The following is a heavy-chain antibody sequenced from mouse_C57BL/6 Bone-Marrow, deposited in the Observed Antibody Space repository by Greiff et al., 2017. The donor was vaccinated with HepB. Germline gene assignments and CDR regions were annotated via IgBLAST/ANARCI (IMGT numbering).Heavy chain of an antibody. Sequence: VKLQESGPELVKPGASVKISCKASGYAFSSSWMNWVKQRPGKGLEWIGRIYPGDGDTNYNGKFKGKATLTADKSSSTAYMQLSSLTSEDSAVYFCARYKGWFAYWGQGTLVTVSA. CDR2: IYPGDGDT. CDR3: ARYKGWFAY. CDR1: GYAFSSSW. D-gene: IGHD1-3*01. J-gene: IGHJ3*01. V-gene: IGHV1-82*01.